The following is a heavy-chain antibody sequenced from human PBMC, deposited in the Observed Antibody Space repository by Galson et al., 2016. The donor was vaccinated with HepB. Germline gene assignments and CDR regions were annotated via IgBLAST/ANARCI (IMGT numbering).Heavy chain of an antibody. V-gene: IGHV1-2*06. CDR1: GYTFTDYY. D-gene: IGHD3-9*01. J-gene: IGHJ4*02. CDR3: ARDDDILTGSQFDY. CDR2: IHPNSGGT. Sequence: SVKVSCKASGYTFTDYYLHWVRQAPGQGLEWMGRIHPNSGGTNYAQKFQGRVTMTRDTSTSTVYMELSSLRSEDTAVYYCARDDDILTGSQFDYWGQGTLVTVSS.